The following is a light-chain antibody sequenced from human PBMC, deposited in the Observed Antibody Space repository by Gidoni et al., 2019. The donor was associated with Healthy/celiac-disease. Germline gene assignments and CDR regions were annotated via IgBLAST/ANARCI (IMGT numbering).Light chain of an antibody. Sequence: EIVMTQSPATLSVSPGERATLSCRASQSVSSNLAWYQQKPGQAPRLLIYGASTRATGIPARFSGSGSGTEFTLIISSLQSEDFAVYYCQQYNNWPPMYTFXXXTKLEIK. CDR2: GAS. CDR1: QSVSSN. V-gene: IGKV3-15*01. J-gene: IGKJ2*01. CDR3: QQYNNWPPMYT.